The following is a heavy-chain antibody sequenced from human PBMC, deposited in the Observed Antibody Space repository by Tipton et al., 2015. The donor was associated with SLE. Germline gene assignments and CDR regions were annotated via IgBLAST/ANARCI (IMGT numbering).Heavy chain of an antibody. D-gene: IGHD3-9*01. CDR2: IYYSGST. V-gene: IGHV4-39*07. CDR3: ASGPYDILTGYLMGGDAFDI. Sequence: TLSLTCTVSGGSISSSSYYWGWIRQPPGKGLEWIGNIYYSGSTYSNPSLKSRVTVSEDTSKNQFSLKLSSVTAADTAVYYCASGPYDILTGYLMGGDAFDIWGPGTMVIVSS. CDR1: GGSISSSSYY. J-gene: IGHJ3*02.